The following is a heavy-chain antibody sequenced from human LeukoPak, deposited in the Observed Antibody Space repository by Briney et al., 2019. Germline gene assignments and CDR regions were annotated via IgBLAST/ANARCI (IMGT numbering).Heavy chain of an antibody. CDR2: ISSSSTYI. CDR1: GFIFSGYS. J-gene: IGHJ4*02. V-gene: IGHV3-21*01. Sequence: GGSPRLSCVASGFIFSGYSMNWVRQAPGKGLEWVSSISSSSTYIYYADSLKGRFTISRDNAKNSLYLHMNSLRAEDTAEYYCARDGERGELSLYMDYWGQGTLVTVSS. D-gene: IGHD3-16*02. CDR3: ARDGERGELSLYMDY.